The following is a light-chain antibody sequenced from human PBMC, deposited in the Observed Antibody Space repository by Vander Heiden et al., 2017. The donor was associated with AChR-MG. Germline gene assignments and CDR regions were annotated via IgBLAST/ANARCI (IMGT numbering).Light chain of an antibody. V-gene: IGLV2-23*01. Sequence: QSALTQPASVSGSPGQSITISCTGTSSDVGTYNLFSWYQQHPGKAPKLMIYEGSKRPSGVSNRFSGSKSGNTASLTISGLQAEDEAYYYCCSHAGSNTHVVFGGGTKLTVL. J-gene: IGLJ2*01. CDR3: CSHAGSNTHVV. CDR2: EGS. CDR1: SSDVGTYNL.